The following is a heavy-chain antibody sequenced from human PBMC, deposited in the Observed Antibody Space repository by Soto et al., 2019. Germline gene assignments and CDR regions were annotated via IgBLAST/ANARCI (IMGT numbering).Heavy chain of an antibody. CDR3: ARQPAHVYEASPKWFDP. D-gene: IGHD3-16*01. J-gene: IGHJ5*02. CDR1: GFTFSSYE. V-gene: IGHV3-48*03. CDR2: ISTSGRTI. Sequence: EVLLVESGGGLVQPGGSLRLSCTASGFTFSSYEMNWVRQAPGKGLEWISYISTSGRTIFDAGSVKGRFTISRDNTRNTLFLQMDSLRPEDTAVYYWARQPAHVYEASPKWFDPWGQGTLVIVSS.